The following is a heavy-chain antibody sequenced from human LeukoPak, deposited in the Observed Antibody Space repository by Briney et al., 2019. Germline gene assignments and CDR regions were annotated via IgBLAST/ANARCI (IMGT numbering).Heavy chain of an antibody. CDR3: ARVLCGTGYSSSWSPEQNYYYYYGMDV. D-gene: IGHD6-13*01. V-gene: IGHV4-34*01. J-gene: IGHJ6*02. Sequence: SETLSLTCAVYGGSFSGYYWSWIRQPPGKGLEWIGEINHSGSTNYNPSLKSRVTISVDTSKNQFSLKLSSVTAADTAVYYCARVLCGTGYSSSWSPEQNYYYYYGMDVWGQGTTVTVSS. CDR1: GGSFSGYY. CDR2: INHSGST.